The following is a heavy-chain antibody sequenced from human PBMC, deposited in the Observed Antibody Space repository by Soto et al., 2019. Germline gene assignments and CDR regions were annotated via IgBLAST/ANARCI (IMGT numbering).Heavy chain of an antibody. CDR1: GYTLTELS. CDR2: FDPDDGET. Sequence: QVQLVQSGAEVKKPGASVKVSCKVSGYTLTELSMHWVRQAPGKGLEWMGGFDPDDGETIYAQKFQGRVTMTEDTSTDTAYMELSSLRSEDTAVYYCATVVIVGARMRGDYYFDYWGQGTLVTVSS. V-gene: IGHV1-24*01. CDR3: ATVVIVGARMRGDYYFDY. D-gene: IGHD1-26*01. J-gene: IGHJ4*02.